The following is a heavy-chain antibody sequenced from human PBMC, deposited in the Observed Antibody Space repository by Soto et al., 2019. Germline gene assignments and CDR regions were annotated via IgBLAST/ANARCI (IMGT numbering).Heavy chain of an antibody. Sequence: GGSLRLSCAASGFTFSSYAMSWVRQAPGKGLEWVSVISGSGGSTYYADSVKGRFTISRDNSKNTLYLQMNSLRAEDTAVYYCANTIYGLDYYYMDVWGKGTTVTVSS. CDR2: ISGSGGST. CDR3: ANTIYGLDYYYMDV. D-gene: IGHD3-3*01. J-gene: IGHJ6*03. CDR1: GFTFSSYA. V-gene: IGHV3-23*01.